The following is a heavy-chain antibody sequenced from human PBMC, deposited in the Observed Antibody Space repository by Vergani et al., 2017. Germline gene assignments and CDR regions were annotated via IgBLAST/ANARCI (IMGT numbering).Heavy chain of an antibody. J-gene: IGHJ3*02. CDR1: GFTFSNAW. Sequence: VQLVESGGGLVKPGGSLRLSCAASGFTFSNAWMSWVRQAPGKGLEWVGRIKSKTDGGTTDYAAPVKGRFTISRDDSKNTLYLQMKRLKTEDTAVYYCAKDLWIQLWLYPFDIWGQGTMVTVSS. CDR3: AKDLWIQLWLYPFDI. V-gene: IGHV3-15*01. D-gene: IGHD5-18*01. CDR2: IKSKTDGGTT.